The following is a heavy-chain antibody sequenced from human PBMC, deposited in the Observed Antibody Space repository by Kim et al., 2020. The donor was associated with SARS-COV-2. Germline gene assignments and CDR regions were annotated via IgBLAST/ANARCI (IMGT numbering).Heavy chain of an antibody. J-gene: IGHJ4*02. V-gene: IGHV1-69*01. Sequence: AQKFQGRVTITADESTSTAYMELSSLRSEDTAVYYCARNPQSQWFRLFDYWGQGTLVTVSS. D-gene: IGHD3-22*01. CDR3: ARNPQSQWFRLFDY.